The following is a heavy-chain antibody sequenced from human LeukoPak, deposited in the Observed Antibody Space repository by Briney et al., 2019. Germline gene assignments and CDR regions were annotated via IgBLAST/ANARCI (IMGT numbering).Heavy chain of an antibody. CDR1: GGSISSGGYY. V-gene: IGHV4-31*03. Sequence: SQTLSLTCTVSGGSISSGGYYWSWIRQHPGKGLEWIGYIYYSGSTYYNPSLKSRVTISVDTSKNQFSLKLSSVTAADTAVYYCARETNYYDSSGQYYYYYYGMDVWGQGTTVTVSS. CDR3: ARETNYYDSSGQYYYYYYGMDV. D-gene: IGHD3-22*01. J-gene: IGHJ6*02. CDR2: IYYSGST.